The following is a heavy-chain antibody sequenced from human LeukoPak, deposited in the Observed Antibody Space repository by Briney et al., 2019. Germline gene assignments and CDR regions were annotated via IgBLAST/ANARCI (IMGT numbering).Heavy chain of an antibody. Sequence: KPSETLSLTCAVYGGSFSGYYWSWIRQPPGKGLEWIGEINHSGSTNYNPSLKSRVTISVDTSKNQFSLKLSSVTAADTAVYYCARGRYCSGGSCYSYGYYYYMDVWGTGTTVTVSS. V-gene: IGHV4-34*01. D-gene: IGHD2-15*01. CDR2: INHSGST. CDR1: GGSFSGYY. J-gene: IGHJ6*03. CDR3: ARGRYCSGGSCYSYGYYYYMDV.